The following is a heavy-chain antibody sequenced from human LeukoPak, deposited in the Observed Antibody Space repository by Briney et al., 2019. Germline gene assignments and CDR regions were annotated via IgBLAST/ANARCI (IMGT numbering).Heavy chain of an antibody. CDR2: INPNSGGT. V-gene: IGHV1-2*02. CDR3: APGGNYYGSGSYYALDY. J-gene: IGHJ4*02. Sequence: ASVKVSCKASGYTFTGYYMHWVRQAPGQGLEWMGWINPNSGGTNYAQKFQGRVTMTRDKSISTAYMELTRLRSDDTAVYYCAPGGNYYGSGSYYALDYWGQGTLVTVSS. D-gene: IGHD3-10*01. CDR1: GYTFTGYY.